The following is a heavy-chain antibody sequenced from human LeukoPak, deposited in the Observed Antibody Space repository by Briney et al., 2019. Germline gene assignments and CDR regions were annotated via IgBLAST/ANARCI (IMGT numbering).Heavy chain of an antibody. Sequence: GGSLRLSCAASGFAASGFTFSSYSMNWVRQAPGKGLEWVSYISSSSSTIYYADSVKARFTISRDNAKNSLYLQMNSLSAEDTAVYYCARVTRDIGYCRGGSCYSANYYYYYMDVWGKGTTVTVSS. D-gene: IGHD2-15*01. J-gene: IGHJ6*03. CDR3: ARVTRDIGYCRGGSCYSANYYYYYMDV. CDR2: ISSSSSTI. CDR1: GFTFSSYS. V-gene: IGHV3-48*01.